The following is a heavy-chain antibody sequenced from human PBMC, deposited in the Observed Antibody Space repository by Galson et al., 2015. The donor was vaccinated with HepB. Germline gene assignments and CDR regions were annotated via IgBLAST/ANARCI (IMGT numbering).Heavy chain of an antibody. V-gene: IGHV1-18*04. CDR3: ARDRDYRFDY. D-gene: IGHD4/OR15-4a*01. CDR1: GYTFTTNG. CDR2: ISANSGNT. J-gene: IGHJ4*02. Sequence: CKTSGYTFTTNGISWVRQAPGQGLEWMGWISANSGNTKYAQNLQGRVTLTRDTSTSTAYLELRSLRSDDTAAYYCARDRDYRFDYWGQGTLVTVSS.